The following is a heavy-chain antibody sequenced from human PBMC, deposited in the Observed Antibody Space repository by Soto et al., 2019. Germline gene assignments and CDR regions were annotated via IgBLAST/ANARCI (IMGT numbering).Heavy chain of an antibody. CDR1: GGSISSYY. J-gene: IGHJ6*02. CDR3: ARIRYSNYESYYGMDV. D-gene: IGHD4-4*01. V-gene: IGHV4-59*01. Sequence: SSESLSLTCTVSGGSISSYYWSWIRQPPGKGLEWIRYIYYSGSTNYNPSLKSRVTISVDTSKNQFSLKLSSVTAADTAVYYCARIRYSNYESYYGMDVWGQGTTVTVSS. CDR2: IYYSGST.